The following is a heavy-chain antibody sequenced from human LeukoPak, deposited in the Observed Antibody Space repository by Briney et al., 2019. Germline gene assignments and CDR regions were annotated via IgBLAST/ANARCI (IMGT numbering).Heavy chain of an antibody. Sequence: EASVKVSCKASGYTFTGYFMDWVRQAPGQGLEWMGRINPKNGGTNHAQKFQGRVTMTRDTSISTAYMELSGLRSDDTAVYYCARAYSGYDQPDHWGQGTLVTVSS. V-gene: IGHV1-2*06. CDR3: ARAYSGYDQPDH. J-gene: IGHJ4*02. CDR2: INPKNGGT. D-gene: IGHD5-12*01. CDR1: GYTFTGYF.